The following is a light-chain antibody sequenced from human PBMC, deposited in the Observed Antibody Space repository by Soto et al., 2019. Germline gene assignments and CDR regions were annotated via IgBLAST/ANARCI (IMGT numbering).Light chain of an antibody. CDR2: EVT. CDR3: TSYTSSNTPVV. V-gene: IGLV2-14*01. CDR1: SSDIGGYKY. J-gene: IGLJ2*01. Sequence: QSALTQPASVSGSPGQSITISCTGTSSDIGGYKYVSWYQQHPGKAPKLMIYEVTNRPSGVSNRFSGSKSGNTASLTISGLQAEDEADYYCTSYTSSNTPVVFGGGTQLTVL.